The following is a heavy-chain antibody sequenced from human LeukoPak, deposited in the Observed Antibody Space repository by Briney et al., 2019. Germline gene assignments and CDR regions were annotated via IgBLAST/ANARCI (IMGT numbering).Heavy chain of an antibody. J-gene: IGHJ4*02. CDR1: VYTFTGYY. Sequence: ASLKVSCKTSVYTFTGYYMHWVRQAPGQGLEWMGWINPNSGGTNYAQKLQGRVTMTRDTSIRTAYMELSRLRSDDTAVYYCAIDYGSGSYYLDYWGQGTLVTVSS. V-gene: IGHV1-2*02. CDR3: AIDYGSGSYYLDY. CDR2: INPNSGGT. D-gene: IGHD3-10*01.